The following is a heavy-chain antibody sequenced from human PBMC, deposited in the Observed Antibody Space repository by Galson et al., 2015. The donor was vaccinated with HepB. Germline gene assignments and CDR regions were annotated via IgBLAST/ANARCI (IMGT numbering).Heavy chain of an antibody. J-gene: IGHJ5*02. CDR1: GFTFSSYA. CDR2: ISSNGGST. D-gene: IGHD2/OR15-2a*01. CDR3: ARESRPLNIRHWFDP. V-gene: IGHV3-64*01. Sequence: SLRLSCAASGFTFSSYAMHWVRQAPGKGLEYVSAISSNGGSTYYANSVKGRFTISRDNSKNTLYLQMGSLRAEDMAVYYCARESRPLNIRHWFDPWGQGTLVTVSS.